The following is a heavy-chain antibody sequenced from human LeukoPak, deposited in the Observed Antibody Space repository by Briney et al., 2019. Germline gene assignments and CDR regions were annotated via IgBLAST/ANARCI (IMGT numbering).Heavy chain of an antibody. CDR1: GFTVSSNY. CDR2: ISSSSSYI. D-gene: IGHD3-10*01. V-gene: IGHV3-21*04. Sequence: PGGSLRLSCAASGFTVSSNYMSWVRQAPGKGLEWVSSISSSSSYIYYADSVKGRFTISRDNAKNSLYLQMNSLRAEDTALYYCAKDFYLMVRGVIESWGQGTLVTVSS. CDR3: AKDFYLMVRGVIES. J-gene: IGHJ4*02.